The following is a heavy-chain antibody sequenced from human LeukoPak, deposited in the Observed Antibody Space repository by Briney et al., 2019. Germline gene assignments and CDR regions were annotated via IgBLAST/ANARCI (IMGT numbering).Heavy chain of an antibody. D-gene: IGHD1-1*01. CDR3: ARARRYNNYYFDY. Sequence: GGSLRLSCAASGFTVSSNYMSWVRQAPGKGLEWVSVIYSGGSTYYADSVKGRFAISRHNSKNTLYLQMNSLRAEDTAVYYCARARRYNNYYFDYWGQGTLVTVSS. CDR1: GFTVSSNY. V-gene: IGHV3-53*04. CDR2: IYSGGST. J-gene: IGHJ4*02.